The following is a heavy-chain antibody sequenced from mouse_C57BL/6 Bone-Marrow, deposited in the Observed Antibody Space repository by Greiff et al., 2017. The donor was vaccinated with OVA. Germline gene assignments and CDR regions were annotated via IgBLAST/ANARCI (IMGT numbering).Heavy chain of an antibody. V-gene: IGHV8-8*01. CDR3: ARPDYYGSSYGWYFDV. J-gene: IGHJ1*03. CDR1: GFSLSTFGMG. Sequence: QVQLKESGPGILQPSQTLSLTCSFSGFSLSTFGMGVGWIRQPSGKGLEWLAHIWWDDDKYYNPALKSRLTISKDTSKNQVFLKIANVDTADTATYYCARPDYYGSSYGWYFDVWGTGTTVNVSS. D-gene: IGHD1-1*01. CDR2: IWWDDDK.